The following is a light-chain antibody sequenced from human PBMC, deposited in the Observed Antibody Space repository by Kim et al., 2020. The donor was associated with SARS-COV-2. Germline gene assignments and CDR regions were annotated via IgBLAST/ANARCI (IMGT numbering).Light chain of an antibody. CDR1: STDIGSYNY. J-gene: IGLJ2*01. CDR2: GVT. Sequence: QSVTISCTGTSTDIGSYNYVSWYQQHPGKAPKLMIFGVTKRPSGAPDRFSGSKSGNTASLTISGLQPDDEADYFCCSYAGSDTYVVFGGGTQLTVL. V-gene: IGLV2-11*01. CDR3: CSYAGSDTYVV.